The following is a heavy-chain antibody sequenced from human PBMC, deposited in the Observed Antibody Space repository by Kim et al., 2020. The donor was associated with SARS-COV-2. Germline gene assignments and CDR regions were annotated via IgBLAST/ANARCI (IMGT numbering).Heavy chain of an antibody. Sequence: SVKVSCKASGGTFSSYTISWVRQAPGQGLEWMGRIIPILGIANYAQKFQGRVTITADKSTSTAYMELSSLRSEDTAVYYCARAGYYGSGSYYYYGMDVWGQGTTVTVSS. J-gene: IGHJ6*02. CDR2: IIPILGIA. V-gene: IGHV1-69*02. CDR1: GGTFSSYT. D-gene: IGHD3-10*01. CDR3: ARAGYYGSGSYYYYGMDV.